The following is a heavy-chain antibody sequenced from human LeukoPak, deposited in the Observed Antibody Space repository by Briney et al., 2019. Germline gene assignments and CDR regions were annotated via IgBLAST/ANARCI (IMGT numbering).Heavy chain of an antibody. Sequence: GGSLRLSCAASGFTFSSHGMSWVRQAPGKGLEWVSTTNGSGDNTYYADSVKGRFTISRDNSKNTLYLQMNSLRAEDTAVYYCARVTYGSGTYGAFDYWGQGTLVTVSS. D-gene: IGHD3-10*01. CDR1: GFTFSSHG. J-gene: IGHJ4*02. CDR3: ARVTYGSGTYGAFDY. CDR2: TNGSGDNT. V-gene: IGHV3-23*01.